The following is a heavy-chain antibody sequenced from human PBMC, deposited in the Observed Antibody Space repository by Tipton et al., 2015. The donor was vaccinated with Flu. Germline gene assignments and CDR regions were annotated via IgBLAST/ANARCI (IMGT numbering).Heavy chain of an antibody. D-gene: IGHD6-13*01. CDR1: GFSFSSSW. CDR2: IKHDGSET. Sequence: GSLRLSCAASGFSFSSSWMSWVRQVPGKGLEWVATIKHDGSETYYMDSVWGRFSISKDNAKNSLSLQMNSLRAEETAMYYCARALGNSWYGSDHFDYWGQGTLVTVSS. J-gene: IGHJ4*02. V-gene: IGHV3-7*01. CDR3: ARALGNSWYGSDHFDY.